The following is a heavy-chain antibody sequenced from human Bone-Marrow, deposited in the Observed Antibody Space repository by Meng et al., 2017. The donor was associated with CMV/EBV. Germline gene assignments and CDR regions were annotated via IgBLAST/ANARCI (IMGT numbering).Heavy chain of an antibody. V-gene: IGHV4-39*07. CDR2: IYYSGST. Sequence: GSLRLSCTVSGGSISSRSYYWGWIRQPPGKGLEWIGSIYYSGSTYYNPSLKSRVTMSVDTSKNQFSLKLSSVTAADTAVYYCARFSNVVAAGTQGGKYYYGKDVWGQGTTVTVSS. J-gene: IGHJ6*02. CDR1: GGSISSRSYY. CDR3: ARFSNVVAAGTQGGKYYYGKDV. D-gene: IGHD6-13*01.